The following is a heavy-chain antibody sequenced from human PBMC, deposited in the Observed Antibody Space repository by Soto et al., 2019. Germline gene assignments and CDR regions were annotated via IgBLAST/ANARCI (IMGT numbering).Heavy chain of an antibody. CDR3: AKGGRQWLVPSDLNS. CDR1: GFTFSDYA. V-gene: IGHV3-30*18. J-gene: IGHJ4*02. Sequence: VQLVESGGGVVQPGRSLRLSCAASGFTFSDYAMHWVRQAPGKGLEWVAVVSHDGRNTHYADSVKGRFTISRDSSKNPVSLEMCSLRAEDTIVYCCAKGGRQWLVPSDLNSWGQGSLVTVSS. D-gene: IGHD6-19*01. CDR2: VSHDGRNT.